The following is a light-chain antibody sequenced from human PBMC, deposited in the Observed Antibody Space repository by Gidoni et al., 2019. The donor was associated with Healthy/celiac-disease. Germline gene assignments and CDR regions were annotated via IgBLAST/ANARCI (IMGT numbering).Light chain of an antibody. V-gene: IGKV3-20*01. J-gene: IGKJ2*01. CDR1: QSVSSSY. Sequence: EIVLTQSPGTLSWSPGERATLSCRASQSVSSSYLAWYQQKPGQAPGRLIYGASSRATGIPDRFSGSRAGTDFTLTISRLEPEDFAVYYCQQYGSSPVTFGQGTKLEIK. CDR2: GAS. CDR3: QQYGSSPVT.